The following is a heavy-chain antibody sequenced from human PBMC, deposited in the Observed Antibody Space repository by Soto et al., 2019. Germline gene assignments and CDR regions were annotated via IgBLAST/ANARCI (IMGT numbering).Heavy chain of an antibody. CDR1: GYTFTSYG. CDR3: ARYSSGWYYFDY. D-gene: IGHD6-19*01. V-gene: IGHV1-18*04. CDR2: ISAYNGNT. Sequence: ASVKVSRKASGYTFTSYGISWVRQAPGQGLEWMGWISAYNGNTNYAQKLQGRVTMTTDTSTSTAYMELRSLRSDDTAVYYCARYSSGWYYFDYWGQGTLVTVSS. J-gene: IGHJ4*02.